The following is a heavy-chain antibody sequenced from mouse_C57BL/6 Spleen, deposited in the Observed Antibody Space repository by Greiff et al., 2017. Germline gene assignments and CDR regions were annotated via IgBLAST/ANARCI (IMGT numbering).Heavy chain of an antibody. D-gene: IGHD4-1*01. CDR2: IYPGDGDT. V-gene: IGHV1-80*01. CDR3: ARCGWELWYFDV. CDR1: GYAFSSYW. J-gene: IGHJ1*03. Sequence: QVQLQQSGAELVKPGASVKISCKASGYAFSSYWMNWVKQRPGKGLEWIGQIYPGDGDTNYNGKFKGKATLTADKSSSTAYMQLSSLTSEDSAVYFCARCGWELWYFDVWGTGTTVTVSS.